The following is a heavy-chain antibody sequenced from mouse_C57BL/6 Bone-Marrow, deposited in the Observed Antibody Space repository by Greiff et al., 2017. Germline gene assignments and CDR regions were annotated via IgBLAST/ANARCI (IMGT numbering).Heavy chain of an antibody. D-gene: IGHD1-1*01. CDR2: IRSKSSNYAT. CDR3: VGEGFGYCGSSYGYFDV. V-gene: IGHV10-3*01. CDR1: GFTFNTYA. Sequence: EVQLVESGGGLVQPKGSLKLSCAASGFTFNTYAMHWVRQAPGKGLEWVARIRSKSSNYATYYADSVKDRFTISRDDSQSMLYLQMNNLKTEDTAMYYCVGEGFGYCGSSYGYFDVWGTGTTVTVSS. J-gene: IGHJ1*03.